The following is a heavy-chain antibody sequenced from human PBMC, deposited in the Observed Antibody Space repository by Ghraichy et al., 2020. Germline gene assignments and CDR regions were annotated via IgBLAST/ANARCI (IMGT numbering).Heavy chain of an antibody. CDR2: ISVQNGNA. J-gene: IGHJ4*02. CDR1: GYAFSNYG. Sequence: ASVKVSCKASGYAFSNYGISGVRQAPGHGLEWMGWISVQNGNANYAHKLQDRVTLTTDTSTNTAFMELKNLRSDDTAVYYCARGVGSADMVPGYWGQGTLVTVSS. V-gene: IGHV1-18*04. CDR3: ARGVGSADMVPGY. D-gene: IGHD3-10*01.